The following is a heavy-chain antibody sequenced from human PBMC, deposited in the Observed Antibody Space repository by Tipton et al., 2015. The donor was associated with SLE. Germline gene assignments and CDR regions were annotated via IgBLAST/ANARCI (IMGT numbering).Heavy chain of an antibody. D-gene: IGHD5-18*01. CDR2: MNPNTGGS. CDR1: GYTFTDYY. J-gene: IGHJ6*02. Sequence: QSGAEVKKPGASVKVSCQASGYTFTDYYIYWVRQAPGQGLEWMGQMNPNTGGSNYAEKFQGRVTMTRDTSISTAYMDLSTLRSDDTAVYYCARDKDGGYSYGLNGLDVWGQGTTVTVSS. CDR3: ARDKDGGYSYGLNGLDV. V-gene: IGHV1-2*06.